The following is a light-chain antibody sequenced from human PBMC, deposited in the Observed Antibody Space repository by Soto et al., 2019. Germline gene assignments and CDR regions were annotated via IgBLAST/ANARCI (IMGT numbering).Light chain of an antibody. J-gene: IGKJ5*01. CDR2: GAS. CDR1: QTVRNNY. CDR3: QQYGSSPPIT. V-gene: IGKV3-20*01. Sequence: EVVLTQSPGPLSLSPGERATLSCRASQTVRNNYLAWYQQKPGQAPRLLIYGASSRATGIPDRFSGSGSGTDFTLTISRLEPEDFAVYYCQQYGSSPPITFGQGTRLEIK.